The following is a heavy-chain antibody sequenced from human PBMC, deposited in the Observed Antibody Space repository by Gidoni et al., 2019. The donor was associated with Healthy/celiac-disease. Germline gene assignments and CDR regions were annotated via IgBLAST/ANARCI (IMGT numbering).Heavy chain of an antibody. CDR2: INAGNGNT. D-gene: IGHD6-13*01. CDR1: GYTFTSYA. CDR3: ARDASSSWYGNFDY. Sequence: QVQLVQSGAEVKKPGASVKVSCNASGYTFTSYAMHWVRQAPGQRLEWMGWINAGNGNTKYSQKFQGRVTITRDTSASTAYMELSSLRSEDTAVYYCARDASSSWYGNFDYWGQGTLVTVSS. V-gene: IGHV1-3*01. J-gene: IGHJ4*02.